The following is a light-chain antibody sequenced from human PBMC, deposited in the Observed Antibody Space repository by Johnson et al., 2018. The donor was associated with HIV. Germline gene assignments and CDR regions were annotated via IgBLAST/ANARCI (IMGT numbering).Light chain of an antibody. V-gene: IGLV1-51*01. CDR3: GTWDTSLSAGV. Sequence: QAVLTQPPSVSAAPGQRVTISCSGSSSNIRNNYVSWYQQVPGTAPKLLIYDNNKRPSGIPDRFFGSKSGTSATLGIIGLQTGDEADYYCGTWDTSLSAGVFGPGTKVSVL. J-gene: IGLJ1*01. CDR2: DNN. CDR1: SSNIRNNY.